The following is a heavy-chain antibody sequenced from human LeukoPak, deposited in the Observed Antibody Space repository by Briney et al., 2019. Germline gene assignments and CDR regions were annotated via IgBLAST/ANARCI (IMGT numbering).Heavy chain of an antibody. J-gene: IGHJ3*02. CDR1: GGSISSYY. D-gene: IGHD3/OR15-3a*01. CDR2: TYYSGST. CDR3: ARLDGDSNAFDI. Sequence: PSETLSLTCTASGGSISSYYWSWIRQPPGKGLEWIGYTYYSGSTNYNPSLKSRVTISVDTSKNQFSLKLSAVTAADTAVYYCARLDGDSNAFDIWGQGTMVTVSS. V-gene: IGHV4-59*01.